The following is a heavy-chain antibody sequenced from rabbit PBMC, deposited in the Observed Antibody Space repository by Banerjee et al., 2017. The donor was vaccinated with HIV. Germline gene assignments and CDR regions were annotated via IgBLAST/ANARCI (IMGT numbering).Heavy chain of an antibody. CDR1: GFSFNSGYD. V-gene: IGHV1S40*01. Sequence: QSLEESGGGLVQPGGSLTLTCTASGFSFNSGYDMCWVRQAPGKGLEWIGCIRPGSGSIYYASWAKGRFTISKTSSTTVTLQMTSLTVADTATYFCARALYGDYNYAWDLWGQGTLVTVS. CDR3: ARALYGDYNYAWDL. J-gene: IGHJ6*01. CDR2: IRPGSGSI. D-gene: IGHD2-1*01.